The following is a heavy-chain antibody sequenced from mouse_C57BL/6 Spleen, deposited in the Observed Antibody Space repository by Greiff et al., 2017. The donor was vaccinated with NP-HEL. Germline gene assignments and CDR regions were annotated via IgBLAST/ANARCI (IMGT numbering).Heavy chain of an antibody. V-gene: IGHV1-80*01. Sequence: QVQLQQSGAELVKPGASVKISCKASGYAFSSYWMNWVKQRHGKGLEWIGQIYPGDGDTNYNGKFKGKATLTADKSSSTAYMQRSSLTSEDSAVYFCARRFTTVVEEAMDYWGQGTSVTVSS. J-gene: IGHJ4*01. CDR1: GYAFSSYW. CDR3: ARRFTTVVEEAMDY. D-gene: IGHD1-1*01. CDR2: IYPGDGDT.